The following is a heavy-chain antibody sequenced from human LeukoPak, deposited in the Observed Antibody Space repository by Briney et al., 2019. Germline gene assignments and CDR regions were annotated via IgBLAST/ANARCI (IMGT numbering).Heavy chain of an antibody. CDR1: GYTFTSYG. Sequence: SVKVSCKASGYTFTSYGISWVRQAPGQGLEWMGGIIPIFGTANYAQKFQGRVTITADESTSTVYMELSSLRSEDTAVYYCARGNRGYSYGSDWFDPWGQGTLVTVSS. CDR2: IIPIFGTA. J-gene: IGHJ5*02. D-gene: IGHD5-18*01. CDR3: ARGNRGYSYGSDWFDP. V-gene: IGHV1-69*13.